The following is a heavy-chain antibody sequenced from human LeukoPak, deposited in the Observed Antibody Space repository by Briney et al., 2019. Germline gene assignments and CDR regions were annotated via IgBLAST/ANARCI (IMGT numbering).Heavy chain of an antibody. CDR2: ISGSGGST. CDR3: AKDPSLITIFGVDFDY. Sequence: GWSLRLSCAASGFTFSSYAMSWVRQAPGKGLEWVSAISGSGGSTYYADSVKGRFTISRDNSKNTLYLQMNSLRAEDTAVYYCAKDPSLITIFGVDFDYWGQGTLVTVSS. J-gene: IGHJ4*02. V-gene: IGHV3-23*01. CDR1: GFTFSSYA. D-gene: IGHD3-3*01.